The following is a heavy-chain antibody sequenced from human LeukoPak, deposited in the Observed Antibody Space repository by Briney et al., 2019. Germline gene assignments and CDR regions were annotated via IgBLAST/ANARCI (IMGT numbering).Heavy chain of an antibody. CDR2: IRYDGSDP. V-gene: IGHV3-30*02. J-gene: IGHJ4*02. Sequence: PGGSLRLSCATSGFVFSDYGIHWVRQAPGKGLEWVAFIRYDGSDPNYPDSVKGRFTISRDNSKNMVQLQMNSLRVEDTAVYYCVRELAYWGQGALVTVSS. CDR1: GFVFSDYG. CDR3: VRELAY.